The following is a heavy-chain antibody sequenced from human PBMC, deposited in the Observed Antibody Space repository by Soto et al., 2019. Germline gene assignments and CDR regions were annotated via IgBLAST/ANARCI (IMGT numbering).Heavy chain of an antibody. Sequence: GGSLRLSCAASGFTFSSYGMHWVRQAPGKGLEWAAVIWYDGSNKYYADSVKGRFTTSRDNSKNTLYLQMNSLRAEDTAVYYCARDGPLYCGGDCYLDYWGQGTLVTVSS. V-gene: IGHV3-33*01. CDR1: GFTFSSYG. CDR2: IWYDGSNK. D-gene: IGHD2-21*02. J-gene: IGHJ4*02. CDR3: ARDGPLYCGGDCYLDY.